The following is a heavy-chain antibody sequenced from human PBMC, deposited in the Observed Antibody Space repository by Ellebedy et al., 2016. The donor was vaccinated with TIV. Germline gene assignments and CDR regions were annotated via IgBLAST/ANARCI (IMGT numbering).Heavy chain of an antibody. Sequence: PGGSLRLSCAASEFTVDNNYMAWVRQAPGKGLEWVSSISSSGYSIQYRDSVEGRFTMSRDNSKNTLYLQMNSLRNEDTAVYYCAKDLRYVSGWGGALDIWGQGTGVTVSA. D-gene: IGHD6-19*01. J-gene: IGHJ3*02. V-gene: IGHV3-23*05. CDR2: ISSSGYSI. CDR3: AKDLRYVSGWGGALDI. CDR1: EFTVDNNY.